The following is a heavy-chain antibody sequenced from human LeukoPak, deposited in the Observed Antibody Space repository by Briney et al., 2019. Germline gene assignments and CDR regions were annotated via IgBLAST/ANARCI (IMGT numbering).Heavy chain of an antibody. CDR2: MSSSSSYI. V-gene: IGHV3-21*01. CDR3: ARDLEMATITNWFDP. D-gene: IGHD5-24*01. Sequence: GGSLRLSCAASGFTFRSYSMNWVRQAPAKGLEWVSSMSSSSSYIYYADSVKGRFTIFRDNAKNSLYLQMNSLRAEDTAVYYCARDLEMATITNWFDPWGQGTLVTVSS. J-gene: IGHJ5*02. CDR1: GFTFRSYS.